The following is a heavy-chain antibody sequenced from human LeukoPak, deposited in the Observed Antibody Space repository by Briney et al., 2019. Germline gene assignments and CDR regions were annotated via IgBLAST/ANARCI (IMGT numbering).Heavy chain of an antibody. J-gene: IGHJ3*02. CDR1: GFTFSHYD. V-gene: IGHV3-30*02. CDR3: AKRYYDFLSGFLEAFDI. D-gene: IGHD3-3*01. CDR2: IRYDGTFK. Sequence: GGSRRLSCAASGFTFSHYDIHWVRQAPGKGLEWVALIRYDGTFKSYADSVRGRFTVSRDNSINALYLQMNSLRTEDTAVYYCAKRYYDFLSGFLEAFDIWGQGTMVTVSS.